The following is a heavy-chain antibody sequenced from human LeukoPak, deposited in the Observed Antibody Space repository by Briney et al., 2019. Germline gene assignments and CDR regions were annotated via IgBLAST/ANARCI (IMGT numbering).Heavy chain of an antibody. Sequence: GGSLRLSCAASGFTVSSNYMSWVRQAPGKGLEWVSGISGSGGSTYYADSVKGRFTISRDNSKNTLYLQMSSLRAEDTAVYYCAKMPVSYSSGWTNFDYWGQGTLVTVSS. CDR2: ISGSGGST. D-gene: IGHD6-19*01. V-gene: IGHV3-23*01. J-gene: IGHJ4*02. CDR3: AKMPVSYSSGWTNFDY. CDR1: GFTVSSNY.